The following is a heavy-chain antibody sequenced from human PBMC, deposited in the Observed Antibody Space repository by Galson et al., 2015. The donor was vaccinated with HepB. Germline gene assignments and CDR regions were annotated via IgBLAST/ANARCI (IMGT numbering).Heavy chain of an antibody. Sequence: SLRLSCAASGFTFSSYRMHWVRQAPGKGLVWVSRINSDGSSTSYADSVKGRFTISRDNAKNTLYLQMNSLRAEDTAVYYCARKYYDILTGYLNYYYGMDVWGQGTTVTVSS. CDR3: ARKYYDILTGYLNYYYGMDV. D-gene: IGHD3-9*01. CDR2: INSDGSST. J-gene: IGHJ6*02. CDR1: GFTFSSYR. V-gene: IGHV3-74*01.